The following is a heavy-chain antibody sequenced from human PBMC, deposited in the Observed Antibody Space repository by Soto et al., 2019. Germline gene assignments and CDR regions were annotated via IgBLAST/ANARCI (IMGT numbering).Heavy chain of an antibody. CDR1: GGSFKNYA. CDR2: IIPIFGTA. J-gene: IGHJ4*02. Sequence: QVRLVQSGAEVKKPGSSVKVSCKASGGSFKNYAITWVRQAPGQGLEWVGGIIPIFGTANYAQGFQGRLTITADESTSSAYMQLSSLRSEDTAVYYCERAGGCLQPRNYFDYWGQGTLVTVSS. CDR3: ERAGGCLQPRNYFDY. V-gene: IGHV1-69*01. D-gene: IGHD3-16*01.